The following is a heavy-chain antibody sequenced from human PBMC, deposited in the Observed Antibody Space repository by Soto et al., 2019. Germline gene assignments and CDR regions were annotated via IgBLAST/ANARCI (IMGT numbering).Heavy chain of an antibody. D-gene: IGHD2-21*02. CDR1: GYSFTSYW. CDR3: ASGIVVVTATSGAFDI. Sequence: GESLKISCKGSGYSFTSYWISWVRQMPGKGLEWRGRIDPSDSYTNYSPSFKGHVTISADKSISTAYLQWSSLKASDTAMYYCASGIVVVTATSGAFDIWGQGTMVTVSS. CDR2: IDPSDSYT. V-gene: IGHV5-10-1*01. J-gene: IGHJ3*02.